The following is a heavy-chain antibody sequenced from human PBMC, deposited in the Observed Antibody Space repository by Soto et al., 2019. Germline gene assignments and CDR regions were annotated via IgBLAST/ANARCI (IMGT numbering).Heavy chain of an antibody. J-gene: IGHJ5*02. D-gene: IGHD3-3*01. V-gene: IGHV1-46*03. Sequence: ASVKVSCKASGYTFTSYYMHWVRQAPGQGLEWMGIINPSGGSTSYAQKFQGRVTMTRDTSTSTVYMELSSLRSEDTAVYYCARDYRPVTIFGVVIIDNWFDPWGQGTLVTVSS. CDR2: INPSGGST. CDR1: GYTFTSYY. CDR3: ARDYRPVTIFGVVIIDNWFDP.